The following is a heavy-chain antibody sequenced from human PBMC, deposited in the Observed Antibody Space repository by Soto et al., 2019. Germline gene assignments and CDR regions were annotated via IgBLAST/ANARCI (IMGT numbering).Heavy chain of an antibody. CDR3: ASISRSTMGNLGVFDY. D-gene: IGHD2-2*01. J-gene: IGHJ4*02. Sequence: QVQLVQSGAEVKKPGASVKVSCKASGYTFTSYYVHWVRQAPGQGPEWMGIIKPSGGSTSYAQKFQGRVTVTRDTSTNTVYMELSSLGSEDTAVYYCASISRSTMGNLGVFDYWGQGSLVTVSS. CDR2: IKPSGGST. CDR1: GYTFTSYY. V-gene: IGHV1-46*01.